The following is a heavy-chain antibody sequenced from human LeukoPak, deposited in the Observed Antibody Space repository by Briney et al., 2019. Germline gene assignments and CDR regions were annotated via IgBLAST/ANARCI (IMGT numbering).Heavy chain of an antibody. CDR1: GFTVSSNH. Sequence: GGSLRLSGAASGFTVSSNHMSWVRQAPGKGLEWVSVIYSGGNTYYAESVRGRFTVSRDNSKNTLYLQMNSLRAEDSAVYYCARGDGYNNAFDIWGQGTMVTVSS. CDR3: ARGDGYNNAFDI. V-gene: IGHV3-53*01. J-gene: IGHJ3*02. CDR2: IYSGGNT. D-gene: IGHD5-24*01.